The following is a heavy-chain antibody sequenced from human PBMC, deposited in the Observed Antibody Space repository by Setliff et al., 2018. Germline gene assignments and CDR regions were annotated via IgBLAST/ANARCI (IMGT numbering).Heavy chain of an antibody. D-gene: IGHD3-10*01. Sequence: HPGGSLRLSCAAAGCTFSSYARSWVRQAPGKGREWVSAISGSGGTTYYADSVKGRFTISRDNAKNSLYMQMNSLRAEDTDLYYCAKDQGDSSEWFGELSYGFDPWGQGTLVTVSS. V-gene: IGHV3-23*01. CDR1: GCTFSSYA. CDR2: ISGSGGTT. CDR3: AKDQGDSSEWFGELSYGFDP. J-gene: IGHJ5*02.